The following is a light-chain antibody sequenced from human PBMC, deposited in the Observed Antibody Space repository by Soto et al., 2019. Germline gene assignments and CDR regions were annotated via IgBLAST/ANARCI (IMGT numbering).Light chain of an antibody. V-gene: IGKV3-11*01. CDR3: QQRRNKIT. Sequence: EIVLTQSPATMSLSPRDRATLSCRAIQRVSSYLAWYQQKPGQAHRLLIYDASNGASDIPARFSGSGSGTDFALALSSREPEDFAVYYCQQRRNKITSDQGTRLEI. CDR2: DAS. J-gene: IGKJ5*01. CDR1: QRVSSY.